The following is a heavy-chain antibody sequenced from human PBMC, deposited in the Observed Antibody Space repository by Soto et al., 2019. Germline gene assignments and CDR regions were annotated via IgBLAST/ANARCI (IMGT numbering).Heavy chain of an antibody. CDR3: AKAGGVKTAAGDYYYYYMDV. Sequence: EVQLLESGGGLVQPGGSLRLSCAASGFTFSSYAMSWVRQAPGKGLEWVSAISGSGGSTYYADSVKGRFTISRDNSKNTLYMQMNSVRAEDTAVYYCAKAGGVKTAAGDYYYYYMDVWGKGTTVTVSS. D-gene: IGHD6-25*01. V-gene: IGHV3-23*01. J-gene: IGHJ6*03. CDR1: GFTFSSYA. CDR2: ISGSGGST.